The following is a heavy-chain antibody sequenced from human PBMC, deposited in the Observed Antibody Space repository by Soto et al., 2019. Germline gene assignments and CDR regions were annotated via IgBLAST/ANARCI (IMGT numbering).Heavy chain of an antibody. Sequence: ASVKVSCRASGNTFTSYDIDWVRQATGHGLEWMGWINPNSGNIGYAQKFQGRVTMTRDTAIRTAYMEVSRLRSDDTAVYYCARGRASGSYYLLDYWGQGTLVTVSS. D-gene: IGHD3-10*01. CDR2: INPNSGNI. V-gene: IGHV1-8*01. CDR3: ARGRASGSYYLLDY. J-gene: IGHJ4*02. CDR1: GNTFTSYD.